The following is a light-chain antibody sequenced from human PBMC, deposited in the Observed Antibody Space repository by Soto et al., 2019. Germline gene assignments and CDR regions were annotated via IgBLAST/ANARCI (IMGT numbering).Light chain of an antibody. CDR3: NSFTTSSTYV. V-gene: IGLV2-18*02. CDR1: SSDIGNYNR. Sequence: QSALTQPASVSGSPGQSITISCTGTSSDIGNYNRVSWYQQPPGTAPKLIIYEVNNRPSGVPDRFSGSKSGNTASLTISGLQAEDEADYYCNSFTTSSTYVFGTGTKVTVL. J-gene: IGLJ1*01. CDR2: EVN.